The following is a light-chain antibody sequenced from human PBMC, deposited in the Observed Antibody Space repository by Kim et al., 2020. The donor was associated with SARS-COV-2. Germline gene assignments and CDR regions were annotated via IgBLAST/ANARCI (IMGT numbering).Light chain of an antibody. CDR1: SGSIASNY. Sequence: NFMLTQPHSVSESPGKTVTISCTRSSGSIASNYVQWYQQRPGSAPTTVIYADNQRPPGVPDRFSGSIDSSSNSASLTISGLKTEDEADYYCQSYDSSNQGVFGGGTQLTVL. V-gene: IGLV6-57*04. CDR3: QSYDSSNQGV. J-gene: IGLJ3*02. CDR2: ADN.